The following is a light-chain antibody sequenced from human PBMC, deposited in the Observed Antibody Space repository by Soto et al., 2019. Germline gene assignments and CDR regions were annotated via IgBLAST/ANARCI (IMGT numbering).Light chain of an antibody. CDR2: DVN. CDR1: SSDVGGYNF. Sequence: QSALTQPASVSGSPGQSITISCTGTSSDVGGYNFVSWYQQHPGKAPKLIIYDVNNRPSGISNRFFGSKSGNTASLTISGLRAEDEAEYYCSSYASGSTLAFGGGTKVTVL. J-gene: IGLJ2*01. V-gene: IGLV2-14*03. CDR3: SSYASGSTLA.